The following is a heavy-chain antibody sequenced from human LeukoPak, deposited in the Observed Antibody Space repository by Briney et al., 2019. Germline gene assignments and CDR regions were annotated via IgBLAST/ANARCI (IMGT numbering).Heavy chain of an antibody. CDR2: IYNTGSS. V-gene: IGHV4-59*01. Sequence: SETLSLTCTASGGTISSYYRTWIRQPPGKGLERIGYIYNTGSSNYNPSLKSRVTMSVDSSKNQVSLKLNSVTAADTAMYYCAKVASVGHLDIWGQGTMVTVSS. CDR1: GGTISSYY. J-gene: IGHJ3*02. D-gene: IGHD1-26*01. CDR3: AKVASVGHLDI.